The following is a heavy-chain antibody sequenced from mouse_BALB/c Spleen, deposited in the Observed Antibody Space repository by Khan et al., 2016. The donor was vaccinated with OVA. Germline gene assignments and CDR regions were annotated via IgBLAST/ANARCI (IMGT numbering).Heavy chain of an antibody. J-gene: IGHJ2*01. CDR3: ARLEDI. Sequence: QVQLQQSGPGLVAPSQSLSITCTVSGFSLTSYGVHWVRQPPGKGLKWLGVICAGGRSNYMSASMSRVSISKDNSKSKVFLKMYSLQSDAAAMYYCARLEDIWGQGTTLTVSS. D-gene: IGHD1-3*01. CDR1: GFSLTSYG. V-gene: IGHV2-9*02. CDR2: ICAGGRS.